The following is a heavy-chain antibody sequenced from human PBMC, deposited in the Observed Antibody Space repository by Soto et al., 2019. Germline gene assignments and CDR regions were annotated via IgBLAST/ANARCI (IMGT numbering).Heavy chain of an antibody. Sequence: SETLSLTCSVSGGSISTVGHYWTWIRQPPGKGLDWIGSIYHTGSTYYSKSLRSRLTMSVDKSKSQLSLRLSSVTAADTAVYYCVRATGTLRRRNCEYWGQGSLVTVSS. CDR2: IYHTGST. J-gene: IGHJ4*02. CDR1: GGSISTVGHY. V-gene: IGHV4-31*03. CDR3: VRATGTLRRRNCEY. D-gene: IGHD1-1*01.